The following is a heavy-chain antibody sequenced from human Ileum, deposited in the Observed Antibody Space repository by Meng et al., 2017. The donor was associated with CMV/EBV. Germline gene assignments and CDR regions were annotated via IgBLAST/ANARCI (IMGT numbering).Heavy chain of an antibody. CDR1: GFVLSNYA. Sequence: GGSLRLSCVTSGFVLSNYAMSWVRQAPGKGLEWVSTVKGGGDQTFYVDSVKGRFTISRDNSKATLYLQMNSLSAADTAVYYCANPNYYDHNGAYWGQGTLVTVSS. D-gene: IGHD3-16*01. CDR3: ANPNYYDHNGAY. V-gene: IGHV3-23*01. CDR2: VKGGGDQT. J-gene: IGHJ4*02.